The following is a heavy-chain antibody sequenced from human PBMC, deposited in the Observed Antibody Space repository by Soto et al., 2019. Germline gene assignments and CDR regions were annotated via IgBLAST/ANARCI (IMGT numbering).Heavy chain of an antibody. V-gene: IGHV1-18*04. J-gene: IGHJ6*02. CDR3: ASGGRSGGGYYFFEAPTDHYDGSNV. Sequence: CKTSGCTFTSPGISWVRQAPGQGLEWMGWISAYNGNTNYAQKLQGRVTMTTDTSTSTAYMELRSLRSDDTAVYYCASGGRSGGGYYFFEAPTDHYDGSNVRGQGTTVTDSS. D-gene: IGHD3-3*01. CDR1: GCTFTSPG. CDR2: ISAYNGNT.